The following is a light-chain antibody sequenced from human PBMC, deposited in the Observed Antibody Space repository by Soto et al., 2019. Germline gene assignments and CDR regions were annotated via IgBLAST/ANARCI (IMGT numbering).Light chain of an antibody. V-gene: IGKV1-5*03. CDR1: QSISNW. CDR3: QPSDPFYT. Sequence: DIQMTQSPSTLSASKKDRVIITCRASQSISNWLAWYQQKPGKAPNLLIYKASSLKSGVPSRFSGSGSGTEFTLTISSLQPDDFATYYCQPSDPFYTFAQGTKVDVK. CDR2: KAS. J-gene: IGKJ1*01.